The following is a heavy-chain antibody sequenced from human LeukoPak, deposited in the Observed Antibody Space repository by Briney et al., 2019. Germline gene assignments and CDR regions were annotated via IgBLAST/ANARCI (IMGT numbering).Heavy chain of an antibody. J-gene: IGHJ5*02. D-gene: IGHD3-22*01. CDR3: ARSQVVNPLVGGWFDP. CDR1: GGSISSYY. V-gene: IGHV4-59*01. Sequence: SGTLSLTCTVSGGSISSYYWSWIRQPPGKGLEWIGYIYYSGSTNYNPSLKSRVTISVDTSKNQFSLKLSSVTAADTAVYYCARSQVVNPLVGGWFDPWGQGTLVTVSS. CDR2: IYYSGST.